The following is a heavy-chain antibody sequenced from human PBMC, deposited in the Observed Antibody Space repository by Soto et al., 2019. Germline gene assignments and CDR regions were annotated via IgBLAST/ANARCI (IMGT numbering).Heavy chain of an antibody. CDR2: IWYDGSNK. D-gene: IGHD6-13*01. J-gene: IGHJ6*02. V-gene: IGHV3-33*01. CDR1: GFTFSSYG. Sequence: QVQLVESGGGVVQPGRSLRLSCAASGFTFSSYGMHWVRQAPGKGLEWGAVIWYDGSNKYYADSVKGRFTISRDNSKNTLYLQMNSLRAEDTAVYYCARDLSSSEVNDYYYGMDVWGQGTTVTVSS. CDR3: ARDLSSSEVNDYYYGMDV.